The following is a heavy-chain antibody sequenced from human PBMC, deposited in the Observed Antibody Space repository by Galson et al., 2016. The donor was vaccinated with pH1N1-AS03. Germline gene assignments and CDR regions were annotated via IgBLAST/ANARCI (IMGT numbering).Heavy chain of an antibody. J-gene: IGHJ6*02. CDR1: GFTFSSYG. Sequence: SCKASGFTFSSYGMHWVRQAPGKGLEWVAVISYDGSNKYYADSVKGRFTISRDNSKNTLYLQMKSLRAEDTAVYYCAKDLGTHYYGMDVWGQGTTVTVSS. CDR2: ISYDGSNK. CDR3: AKDLGTHYYGMDV. V-gene: IGHV3-30*18.